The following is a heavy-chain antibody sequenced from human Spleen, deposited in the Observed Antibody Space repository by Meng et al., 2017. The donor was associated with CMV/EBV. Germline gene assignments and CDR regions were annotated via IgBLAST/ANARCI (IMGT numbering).Heavy chain of an antibody. CDR1: GFTFSTYS. CDR2: ISSSSSYI. Sequence: ETLSLTCAASGFTFSTYSMNWVRQAPGKGLEWVSSISSSSSYIYYADSVKGRFTISRDNAKNSLYLQMNSLRAEDTAVYYCARGVQRFFGVTDYWGQGTLVTVSS. D-gene: IGHD3-3*01. V-gene: IGHV3-21*01. CDR3: ARGVQRFFGVTDY. J-gene: IGHJ4*02.